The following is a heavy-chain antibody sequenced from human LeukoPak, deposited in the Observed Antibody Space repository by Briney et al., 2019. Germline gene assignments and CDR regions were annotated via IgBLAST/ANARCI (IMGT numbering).Heavy chain of an antibody. CDR1: GFTFDDYA. J-gene: IGHJ4*02. D-gene: IGHD1-7*01. V-gene: IGHV3-43*02. CDR2: ISGDGGST. Sequence: SGGSLRLSCAASGFTFDDYAMHWVRHAPGKGLEWVSLISGDGGSTYYADSVKGRFTISRDNSKNSLYLQMNSLRTEGTALYYCAKDVHRTTGFDYWGQGTLVTVSS. CDR3: AKDVHRTTGFDY.